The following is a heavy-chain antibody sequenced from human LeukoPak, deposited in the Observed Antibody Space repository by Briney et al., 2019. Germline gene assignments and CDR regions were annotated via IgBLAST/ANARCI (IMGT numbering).Heavy chain of an antibody. V-gene: IGHV1-69*13. Sequence: ASVKVSCKASGGTFSSHTISWVRQAPGQGLGWMGGIIPLFGTANYAQKFQGRVTITADESTSTAYMELSSLRSEDTAVYYCARGDGGEQQLVLGYWGQGTLVTVSS. CDR1: GGTFSSHT. D-gene: IGHD6-13*01. J-gene: IGHJ4*02. CDR2: IIPLFGTA. CDR3: ARGDGGEQQLVLGY.